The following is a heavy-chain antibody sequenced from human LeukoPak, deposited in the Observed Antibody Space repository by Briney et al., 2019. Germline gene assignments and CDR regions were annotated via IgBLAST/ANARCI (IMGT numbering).Heavy chain of an antibody. J-gene: IGHJ5*02. V-gene: IGHV4-61*02. CDR2: IYTSGST. D-gene: IGHD6-13*01. CDR1: GGSISSGSYY. Sequence: PSETLSLTCTVSGGSISSGSYYWSWIRQPARKGLEWIGRIYTSGSTNYNPSLKSRVTISVYTAKNQFSLKLSSVTAADTAVYYCARGYSSSWHGDWFDPWGQGTLVTVSS. CDR3: ARGYSSSWHGDWFDP.